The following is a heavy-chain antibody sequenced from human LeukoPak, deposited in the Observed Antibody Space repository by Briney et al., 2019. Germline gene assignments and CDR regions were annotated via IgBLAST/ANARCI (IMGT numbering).Heavy chain of an antibody. V-gene: IGHV4-30-4*01. J-gene: IGHJ4*02. CDR3: ARGGYDYGDYGRLIRFDY. Sequence: SETLSLTCTVSGGSISSGDFYWSWIRQPPGKGREWIGFIYYSGSTSFNPSLKSRVTISVDTSKNQFSLRLFSVTAADTAVYYCARGGYDYGDYGRLIRFDYWGQGTLVTVSS. D-gene: IGHD4-17*01. CDR1: GGSISSGDFY. CDR2: IYYSGST.